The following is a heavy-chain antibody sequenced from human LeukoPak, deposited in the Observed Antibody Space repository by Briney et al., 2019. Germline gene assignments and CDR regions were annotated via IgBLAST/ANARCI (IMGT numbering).Heavy chain of an antibody. Sequence: GGSLRLSCEASGFTFSNYPMSWVRQAPGRGLEWVAVISESGDVTHYADAMKGRFTISRDNAKNTLNLQMNSLRAEDTAIYYCARDSSHYLGSSDYWGQGTLVTVSS. CDR1: GFTFSNYP. CDR2: ISESGDVT. D-gene: IGHD6-6*01. CDR3: ARDSSHYLGSSDY. J-gene: IGHJ4*02. V-gene: IGHV3-23*01.